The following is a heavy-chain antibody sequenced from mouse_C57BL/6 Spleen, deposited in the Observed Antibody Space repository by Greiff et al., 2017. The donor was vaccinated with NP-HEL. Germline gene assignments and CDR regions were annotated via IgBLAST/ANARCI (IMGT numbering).Heavy chain of an antibody. J-gene: IGHJ3*01. Sequence: DVKLVESGGGLVKPGGSLKLSCAASGFTFSDYGMHWVRQAPEKGLEWVAYISSGSSTIYYADTVKGRFTISRDNAKNTLFLQMTSLRSEDTAMYYCARKEYSNYGFAYWGQGTLVTVSA. D-gene: IGHD2-5*01. CDR2: ISSGSSTI. CDR1: GFTFSDYG. CDR3: ARKEYSNYGFAY. V-gene: IGHV5-17*01.